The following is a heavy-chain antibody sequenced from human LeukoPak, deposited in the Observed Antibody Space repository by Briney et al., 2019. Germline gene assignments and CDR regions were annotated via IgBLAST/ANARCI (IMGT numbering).Heavy chain of an antibody. V-gene: IGHV4-34*01. CDR2: INHSGSN. J-gene: IGHJ6*02. Sequence: SETLSLTCAVYGGSFSGYYWSWIRQPPGRGREWVGEINHSGSNNYNPSLKSRVTISVDTSKDQFSLKLSSVTAADTAVYYCARARVLDIVVVPAARYSGMDVWGLGTTVTVSS. CDR3: ARARVLDIVVVPAARYSGMDV. D-gene: IGHD2-2*01. CDR1: GGSFSGYY.